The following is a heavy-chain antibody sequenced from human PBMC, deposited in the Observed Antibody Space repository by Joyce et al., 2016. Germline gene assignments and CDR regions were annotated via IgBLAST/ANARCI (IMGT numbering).Heavy chain of an antibody. CDR1: GFAFTSSG. Sequence: QVQLVESGGGVVQPGRSLRLSCAASGFAFTSSGMHWVRQAPGKRPEWVAVISSDGTKKYYAVSVKGRFTISRDNSKNTLYLQVNGLRPEDTAVYYCAKAWGYWGQGTLVTVSS. V-gene: IGHV3-30*18. CDR2: ISSDGTKK. J-gene: IGHJ4*02. CDR3: AKAWGY. D-gene: IGHD3-16*01.